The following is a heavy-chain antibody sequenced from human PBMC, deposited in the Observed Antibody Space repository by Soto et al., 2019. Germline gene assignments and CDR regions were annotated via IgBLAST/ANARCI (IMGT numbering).Heavy chain of an antibody. V-gene: IGHV3-33*01. CDR3: ARAHDSLYSPLRGLDY. CDR1: GFTFSSYG. CDR2: IWYDGSNK. J-gene: IGHJ4*02. D-gene: IGHD2-15*01. Sequence: QVQLVESGGGVVQPGRSLRLSCAASGFTFSSYGMHWVRQAPGKGLEWVAVIWYDGSNKYYADSVKGRFTISRDNSKNTLYLQMNSLRAEDTAVYYCARAHDSLYSPLRGLDYWGQGTLVTVSS.